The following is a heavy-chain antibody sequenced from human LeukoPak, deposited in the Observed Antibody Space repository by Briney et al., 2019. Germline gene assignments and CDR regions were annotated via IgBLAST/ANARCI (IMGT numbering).Heavy chain of an antibody. V-gene: IGHV3-21*04. CDR1: GFTFSTYN. Sequence: PGGSLRLSCEASGFTFSTYNMNWVRQAPGKRLEWVSSITSSSSYAFYADSVKGRFTISRDNSRNTLYLQMNSLRAEDTAVYYCAKPAAVGTYYFDYWGQGTLVTVSS. CDR2: ITSSSSYA. CDR3: AKPAAVGTYYFDY. J-gene: IGHJ4*02. D-gene: IGHD4-23*01.